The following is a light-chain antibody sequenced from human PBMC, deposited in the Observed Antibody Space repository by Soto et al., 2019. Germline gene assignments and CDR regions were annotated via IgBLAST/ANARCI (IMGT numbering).Light chain of an antibody. J-gene: IGKJ4*01. CDR1: QSVSSN. Sequence: EIVMTQSPATLSVSPGERATLSCRASQSVSSNLAWDQQKPGQAPRLLIYGASTRASGIPARFGGSGSGTDFILTISSLQSEDFAVYYCQQYHKWPLTFGGGTKVEI. CDR2: GAS. V-gene: IGKV3-15*01. CDR3: QQYHKWPLT.